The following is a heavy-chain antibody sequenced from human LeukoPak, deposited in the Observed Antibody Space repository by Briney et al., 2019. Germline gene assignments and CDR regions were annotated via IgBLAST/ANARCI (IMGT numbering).Heavy chain of an antibody. CDR2: INHSGSA. V-gene: IGHV4-34*01. CDR3: ARRPRGVIIKTWFDS. Sequence: PSETLSLTCAVYDGSFSGYYCSWIRQPPGKGLEWIGEINHSGSANYNPSLKSRVTIFLDTSKNQFSLSLSSVTAADTAVYYCARRPRGVIIKTWFDSWGQGTLVTVSS. CDR1: DGSFSGYY. J-gene: IGHJ5*01. D-gene: IGHD3-10*01.